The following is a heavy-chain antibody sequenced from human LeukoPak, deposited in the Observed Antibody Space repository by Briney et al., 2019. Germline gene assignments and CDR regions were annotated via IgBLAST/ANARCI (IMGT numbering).Heavy chain of an antibody. CDR2: IWYDGSSK. CDR3: AKEVAAAAHRGFDY. D-gene: IGHD6-25*01. Sequence: GGSLRLSCAASGFTFSSYGMHWVREAPGKGLEWVAVIWYDGSSKYYADSVKGRFTISRDNSKHTRYLQMNSLRADDTAVYYCAKEVAAAAHRGFDYWGQGTLVTVSS. J-gene: IGHJ4*02. V-gene: IGHV3-33*06. CDR1: GFTFSSYG.